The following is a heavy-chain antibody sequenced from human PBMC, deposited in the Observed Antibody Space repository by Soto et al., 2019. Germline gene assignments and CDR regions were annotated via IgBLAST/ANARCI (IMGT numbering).Heavy chain of an antibody. CDR1: GFSFSDYF. D-gene: IGHD3-22*01. CDR3: ARVRRSSGYYYGY. V-gene: IGHV1-46*01. Sequence: ASVKVSCKASGFSFSDYFMHWVRQAPGQGLEWMGIINPSGDSRNYAQKFQGRVTITRDTSTSTVYMDLSSLRYEDTAVYYCARVRRSSGYYYGYWGQGPTVTVSS. J-gene: IGHJ4*02. CDR2: INPSGDSR.